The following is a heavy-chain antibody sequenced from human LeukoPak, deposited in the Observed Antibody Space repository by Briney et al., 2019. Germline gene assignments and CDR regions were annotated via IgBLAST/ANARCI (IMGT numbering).Heavy chain of an antibody. CDR1: GFSLSTSGVG. CDR2: IYWNDDK. J-gene: IGHJ4*02. D-gene: IGHD6-13*01. CDR3: AHRRQIFYKVAAVLSGFDY. Sequence: SGPTLVNPTQTLTLTCTFSGFSLSTSGVGVGWIRQPPGKALEWLALIYWNDDKRYSPSLKSRLTITKDTSKNQVVLTMTNMDSVDTATYYCAHRRQIFYKVAAVLSGFDYWGQGTLVTVSS. V-gene: IGHV2-5*01.